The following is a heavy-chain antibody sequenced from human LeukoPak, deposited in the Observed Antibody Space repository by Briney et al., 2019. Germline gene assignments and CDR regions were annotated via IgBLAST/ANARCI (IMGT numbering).Heavy chain of an antibody. CDR2: IYYSGST. CDR3: ARVSGYDWESFYDY. D-gene: IGHD5-12*01. J-gene: IGHJ4*02. Sequence: PSETLSLTCTVSGGSISSGTYYWSWIRQPAGKGLEWIGYIYYSGSTNYNPSLKSRVTISVDTSKNQFSLKLSSVTAADTAVYYCARVSGYDWESFYDYWGQGTLVTVSS. CDR1: GGSISSGTYY. V-gene: IGHV4-61*10.